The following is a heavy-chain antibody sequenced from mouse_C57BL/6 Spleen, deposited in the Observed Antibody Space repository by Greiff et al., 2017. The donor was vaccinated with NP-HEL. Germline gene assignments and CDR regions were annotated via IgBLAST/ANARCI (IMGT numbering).Heavy chain of an antibody. Sequence: QVQLKESGPELVKPGASVKISCKASGYAFSSSWMNWVKQRPGKGLEWIGRIYPGDGDTNYNGKFKGKATLTADKSSSTAYMQLSSLTSEDSAVYFCARPKLGDYAMDYWGQGTSVTVSS. CDR1: GYAFSSSW. J-gene: IGHJ4*01. CDR2: IYPGDGDT. V-gene: IGHV1-82*01. D-gene: IGHD4-1*01. CDR3: ARPKLGDYAMDY.